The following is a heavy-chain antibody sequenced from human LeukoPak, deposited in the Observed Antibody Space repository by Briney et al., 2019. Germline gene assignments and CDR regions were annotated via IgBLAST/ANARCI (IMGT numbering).Heavy chain of an antibody. CDR2: IYHSGST. CDR3: ARAYSSSWSRGAFDI. V-gene: IGHV4-4*02. CDR1: GGSISSSNW. D-gene: IGHD6-13*01. J-gene: IGHJ3*02. Sequence: PSETLSLTCAVSGGSISSSNWWSWVRQPPGKGLEWIGEIYHSGSTNYNPSLKSRVTISVDKSKNQFSLKLSSVTAADTAVYYCARAYSSSWSRGAFDIWGQGTMVTVSS.